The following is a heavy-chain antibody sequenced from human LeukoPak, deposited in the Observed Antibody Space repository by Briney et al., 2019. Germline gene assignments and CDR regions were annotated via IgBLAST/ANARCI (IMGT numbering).Heavy chain of an antibody. V-gene: IGHV3-23*01. J-gene: IGHJ6*02. CDR2: ISVSGDNT. CDR3: ARGGGMDV. CDR1: GFTFSRYA. Sequence: PGASLRLSCVASGFTFSRYAMSWVRQGPGKGLEWVSAISVSGDNTYYADSVKGRFTVSRDNSKNTLYLQMNSLRAEDTALYYCARGGGMDVWGQGTTVAVSS.